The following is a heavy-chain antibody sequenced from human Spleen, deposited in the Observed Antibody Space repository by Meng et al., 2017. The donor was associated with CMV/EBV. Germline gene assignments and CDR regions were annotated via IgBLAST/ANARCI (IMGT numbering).Heavy chain of an antibody. Sequence: GESLKISCAASGFTFSSYAIHWVRQAPGKGLDWVAVISYDGSNKYYADSVKGRFTISRDNAKNSLYLQMNSLRAEDTAIYYCARRHRMDVWGRGTTVTVSS. CDR3: ARRHRMDV. J-gene: IGHJ6*02. CDR2: ISYDGSNK. CDR1: GFTFSSYA. V-gene: IGHV3-30*04.